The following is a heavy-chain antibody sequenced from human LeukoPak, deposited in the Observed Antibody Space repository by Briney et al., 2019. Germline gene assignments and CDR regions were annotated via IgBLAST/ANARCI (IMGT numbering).Heavy chain of an antibody. Sequence: GGSLRLSCVASGFTFSSYWIHWVRQAPGKGLVWVSRINSDGSSTSYADSVKGRFTISRDNAKNTLYLQMNSLRAEDTAVYYCTRGYCSSTSCYKDWFDPWGQGTLVTVSP. D-gene: IGHD2-2*02. V-gene: IGHV3-74*01. CDR2: INSDGSST. J-gene: IGHJ5*02. CDR1: GFTFSSYW. CDR3: TRGYCSSTSCYKDWFDP.